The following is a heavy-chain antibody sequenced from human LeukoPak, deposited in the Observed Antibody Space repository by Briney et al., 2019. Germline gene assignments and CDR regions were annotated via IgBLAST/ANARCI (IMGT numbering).Heavy chain of an antibody. CDR3: AKDPFMTSHFYMDV. CDR2: ISNTGGST. CDR1: GFTFSSSA. J-gene: IGHJ6*03. Sequence: GGSLRLSCAASGFTFSSSAMSWVRQAPGKGLEWVSDISNTGGSTSYADSVKGRFTVSRDNSKSTLYLQMNDLSADDTAIYYCAKDPFMTSHFYMDVWGKGTTVTVSS. V-gene: IGHV3-23*01. D-gene: IGHD4-11*01.